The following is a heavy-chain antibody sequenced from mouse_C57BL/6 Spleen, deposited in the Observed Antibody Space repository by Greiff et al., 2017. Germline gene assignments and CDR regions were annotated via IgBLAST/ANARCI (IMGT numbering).Heavy chain of an antibody. CDR3: ARVPPGYWYFDV. CDR1: GYSITSGYY. Sequence: EVKLMESGPGLVKPSQSLSLTCSVTGYSITSGYYWNWIRQFPGNKLEWMGYISYDGSNNYNPSLKNRISITRDTSKNQFFLKLNSVTTEDTATYYCARVPPGYWYFDVWGTGTTVTVSS. J-gene: IGHJ1*03. V-gene: IGHV3-6*01. CDR2: ISYDGSN.